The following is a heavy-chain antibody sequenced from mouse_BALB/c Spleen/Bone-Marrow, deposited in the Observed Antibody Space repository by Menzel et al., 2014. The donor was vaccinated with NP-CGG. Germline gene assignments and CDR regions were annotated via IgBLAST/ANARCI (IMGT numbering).Heavy chain of an antibody. CDR1: GFTFSNYA. D-gene: IGHD2-1*01. Sequence: EVQLQESGGGLVKPGGSLKLSCAASGFTFSNYAMSWVRQSPEKRLEWVAEISSGGSYTYYPDTVTGRFTISRDNAKKTLYLEMSSLRSEDTAMYYCARGGNYAWFAYWGQGTLVTVSA. V-gene: IGHV5-9-4*01. CDR2: ISSGGSYT. J-gene: IGHJ3*01. CDR3: ARGGNYAWFAY.